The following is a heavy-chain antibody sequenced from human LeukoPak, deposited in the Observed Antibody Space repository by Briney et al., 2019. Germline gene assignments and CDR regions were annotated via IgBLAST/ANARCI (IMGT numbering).Heavy chain of an antibody. CDR3: ARGGFDWLLYHY. Sequence: PGGSLRLSCAASGFTFSSYWMHWVRQAPGKGLEWVAYISSSRSPIYYADSLKGRFTISRDNAKNSLFLQIDSLRAEDTAVYYCARGGFDWLLYHYWGQGTLVTVSS. CDR1: GFTFSSYW. J-gene: IGHJ4*02. D-gene: IGHD3-9*01. CDR2: ISSSRSPI. V-gene: IGHV3-48*01.